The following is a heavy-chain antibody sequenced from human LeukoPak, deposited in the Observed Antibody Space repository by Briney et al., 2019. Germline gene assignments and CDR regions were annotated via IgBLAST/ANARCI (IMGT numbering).Heavy chain of an antibody. CDR1: GFSLTTSGVG. CDR2: IYWDDDQ. CDR3: AHIADSNGYYYNYFDY. Sequence: SGPTLVKPTQTLTLTCTFSGFSLTTSGVGVGWIRQPPGKALEWLALIYWDDDQRYSPSLKSRLTITKDTSRNQVVLTMTSMDPVDTATYYCAHIADSNGYYYNYFDYWGQGTLVTVSS. D-gene: IGHD3-22*01. V-gene: IGHV2-5*02. J-gene: IGHJ4*02.